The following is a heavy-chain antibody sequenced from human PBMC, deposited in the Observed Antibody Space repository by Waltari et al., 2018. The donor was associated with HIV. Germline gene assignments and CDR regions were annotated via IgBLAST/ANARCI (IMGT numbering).Heavy chain of an antibody. CDR2: SYTSGST. Sequence: QVQLQESGPGLVKPSQTLSLTCTVPGGSISSGSYYWSWIRQPAGKGLEWIGRSYTSGSTNYNPSLRSRATISVDTSKNQFSLKLSSVTAADTAVYYCARDHGGQQLDRDAFDIWGQGTMVTVSS. V-gene: IGHV4-61*02. CDR3: ARDHGGQQLDRDAFDI. J-gene: IGHJ3*02. CDR1: GGSISSGSYY. D-gene: IGHD6-13*01.